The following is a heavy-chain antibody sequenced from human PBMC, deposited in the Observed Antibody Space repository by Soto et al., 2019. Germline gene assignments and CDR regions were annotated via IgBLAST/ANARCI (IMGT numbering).Heavy chain of an antibody. Sequence: ASVEVSCKXSGYTFTSYAMHWVRQAPGQRLEWMGWINAGNGNTKYSQKFQGRVTITRDTSASTAYMELSSLRSEDTAVYYCARDPKRARYYDSSGYFPHTWGQGTLVTVSS. CDR3: ARDPKRARYYDSSGYFPHT. CDR1: GYTFTSYA. D-gene: IGHD3-22*01. V-gene: IGHV1-3*01. J-gene: IGHJ4*02. CDR2: INAGNGNT.